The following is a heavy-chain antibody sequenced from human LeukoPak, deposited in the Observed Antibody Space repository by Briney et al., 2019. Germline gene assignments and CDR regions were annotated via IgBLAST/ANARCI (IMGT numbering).Heavy chain of an antibody. CDR3: AKGTLVSSDYYKYYFDY. D-gene: IGHD3-22*01. J-gene: IGHJ4*02. Sequence: PGGSLRLSCAASGFTFSSYAMSWVRQAPGKGLEWVSGISASGASIYYADSVKGRFSISRDDSKNTFYLQMNSLRTDDTAVYYCAKGTLVSSDYYKYYFDYSGQGTLVTVSS. CDR2: ISASGASI. CDR1: GFTFSSYA. V-gene: IGHV3-23*01.